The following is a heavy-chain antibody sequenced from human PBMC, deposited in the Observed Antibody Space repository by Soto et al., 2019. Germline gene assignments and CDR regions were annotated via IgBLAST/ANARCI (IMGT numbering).Heavy chain of an antibody. CDR1: GFTVSNNY. D-gene: IGHD3-10*01. V-gene: IGHV3-53*01. CDR3: GDGPGGGGY. J-gene: IGHJ4*02. CDR2: IYSGGYT. Sequence: EVQLVESGGGLIQPGGSLRLSCAVSGFTVSNNYMSWVRQAPGKGLEGVSVIYSGGYTAYGDSVKGRFTISRDNSKNTLYLQKNRQEPAAPAWYYRGDGPGGGGYWGQGTLVTVSS.